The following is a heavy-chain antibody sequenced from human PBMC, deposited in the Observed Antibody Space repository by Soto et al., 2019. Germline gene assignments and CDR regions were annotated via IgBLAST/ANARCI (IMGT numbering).Heavy chain of an antibody. Sequence: ASVKVSCKVSGYTLTELSMHWVRQAPGKGLKWMGGFDPEDGETIYAQKFQGRVTMTEDTSTDTAYMELSSLRSEDTAVYYCATFTLGYCSGGSCYPYDAFDIWGQGTMVTVSS. CDR3: ATFTLGYCSGGSCYPYDAFDI. J-gene: IGHJ3*02. V-gene: IGHV1-24*01. CDR1: GYTLTELS. CDR2: FDPEDGET. D-gene: IGHD2-15*01.